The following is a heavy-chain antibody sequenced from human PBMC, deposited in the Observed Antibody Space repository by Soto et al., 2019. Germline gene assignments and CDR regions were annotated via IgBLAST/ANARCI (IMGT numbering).Heavy chain of an antibody. CDR1: GFPFGGYG. CDR2: ISYDGSNK. Sequence: GESLKISCAASGFPFGGYGRHWVRQAPGKGLEWVAVISYDGSNKYYADSVKGRFTISRDNSKNTLYLQMNSLRAEDTAVYYCAKSNYDFWSGYYADVYYFDYWGQGTLVTVSS. CDR3: AKSNYDFWSGYYADVYYFDY. V-gene: IGHV3-30*18. D-gene: IGHD3-3*01. J-gene: IGHJ4*02.